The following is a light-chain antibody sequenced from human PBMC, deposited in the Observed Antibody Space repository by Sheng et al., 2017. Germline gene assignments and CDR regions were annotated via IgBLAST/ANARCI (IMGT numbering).Light chain of an antibody. CDR2: SAA. CDR3: QQSYSTPWT. J-gene: IGKJ1*01. V-gene: IGKV1-39*01. CDR1: QGISKY. Sequence: DIQMTQSPSSLSASVGDRVTITCRASQGISKYLNWYQQKPGKVPKLLINSAAILQSGVPARFSGSGSGTDFTLTISSMQPEDFATYYCQQSYSTPWTFGQGTKVEIK.